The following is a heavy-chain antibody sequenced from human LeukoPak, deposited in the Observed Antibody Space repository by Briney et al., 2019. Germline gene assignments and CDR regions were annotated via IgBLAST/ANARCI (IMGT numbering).Heavy chain of an antibody. V-gene: IGHV3-23*01. Sequence: GGSLRLSCAASGLTFSSYAMNWVRQAPGKGLEWVSVISGSGATTYYADSVKGRFTISRDNSKKTLFLQMNSLRGEDTAVYYCAKGGRYDSSGYPDSWGQGTLVTVSS. CDR2: ISGSGATT. CDR3: AKGGRYDSSGYPDS. J-gene: IGHJ4*02. CDR1: GLTFSSYA. D-gene: IGHD3-22*01.